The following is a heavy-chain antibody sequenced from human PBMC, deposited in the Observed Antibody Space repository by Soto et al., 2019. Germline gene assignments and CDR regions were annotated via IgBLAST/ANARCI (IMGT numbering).Heavy chain of an antibody. CDR1: GGSISSYY. CDR2: IYYSGST. CDR3: ARDRNWNDENWFDP. D-gene: IGHD1-1*01. J-gene: IGHJ5*02. V-gene: IGHV4-59*01. Sequence: SETLSLTCTVSGGSISSYYWSWIRQPPGKGLEWIGYIYYSGSTNYNPSLKSRVTISVDTSKNQFSLKLSSVTAADTAVYYCARDRNWNDENWFDPWGQGTLVT.